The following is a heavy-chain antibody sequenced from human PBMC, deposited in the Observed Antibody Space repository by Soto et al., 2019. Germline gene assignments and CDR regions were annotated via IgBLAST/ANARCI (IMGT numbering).Heavy chain of an antibody. CDR3: AKEMTSGYYLFDY. CDR2: ISGTGGST. Sequence: GGSLRLSCAASGFTFSSYAMSWVRQAPGKGLEWVSTISGTGGSTYYPDSVKGRFTISRDNSKNTVYLQMNSLRAEDAAVYYCAKEMTSGYYLFDYWGQGTLVTVS. J-gene: IGHJ4*02. D-gene: IGHD3-22*01. CDR1: GFTFSSYA. V-gene: IGHV3-23*01.